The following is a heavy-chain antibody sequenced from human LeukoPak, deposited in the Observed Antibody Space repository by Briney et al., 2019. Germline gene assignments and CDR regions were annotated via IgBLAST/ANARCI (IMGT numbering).Heavy chain of an antibody. Sequence: GGSLRLSCAASGFTFSAYSMNWVRQAPGKGLEWVSSITGTGSDIYYADSVRGRFTISRDNAKNSLYLQMNSLRVEDTAVYFCATFPIAVVTPWDFWGQGTLVTVSS. CDR1: GFTFSAYS. CDR2: ITGTGSDI. J-gene: IGHJ4*02. D-gene: IGHD4-23*01. V-gene: IGHV3-21*01. CDR3: ATFPIAVVTPWDF.